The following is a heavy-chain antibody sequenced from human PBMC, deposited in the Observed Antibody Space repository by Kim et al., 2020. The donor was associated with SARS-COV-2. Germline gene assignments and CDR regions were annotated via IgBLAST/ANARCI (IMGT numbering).Heavy chain of an antibody. Sequence: SVKVSCKASGGTFSSYAISWVRQAPGQGLEWMGGIIPIFGTANYAQKFQGRVTITADESTSTAYMELSSLRSEDTAVYYCARAAERGEDIVVVIAMNYYYGMDVWGQGTTVTVSS. J-gene: IGHJ6*02. D-gene: IGHD2-21*01. CDR3: ARAAERGEDIVVVIAMNYYYGMDV. V-gene: IGHV1-69*13. CDR1: GGTFSSYA. CDR2: IIPIFGTA.